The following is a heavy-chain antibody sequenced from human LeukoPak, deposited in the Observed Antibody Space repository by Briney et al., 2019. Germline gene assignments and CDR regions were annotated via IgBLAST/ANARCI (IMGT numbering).Heavy chain of an antibody. J-gene: IGHJ4*02. Sequence: TGGSLRLSCAASGFTFSSYAMSWVRQAPGKGLEWVSAISGSGGSTYYADSVKGRFTISRDNSKNTLYLQMNSLRAEDKAVYYCAKESCSSTSCYNFDYWGQGTLVTVSS. D-gene: IGHD2-2*01. V-gene: IGHV3-23*01. CDR1: GFTFSSYA. CDR2: ISGSGGST. CDR3: AKESCSSTSCYNFDY.